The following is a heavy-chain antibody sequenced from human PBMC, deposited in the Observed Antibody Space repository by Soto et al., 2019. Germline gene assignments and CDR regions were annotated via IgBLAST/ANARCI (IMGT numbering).Heavy chain of an antibody. CDR3: ATAAYSTSWYDF. V-gene: IGHV1-46*01. J-gene: IGHJ4*02. Sequence: QVQLVQSGAEVKKPGASVKLSCKSSEYTFTDYYIHWVRQAPGQGLEWMGLINPSGGSTSYAQKFQGRVTMTRDTSTSTVYMELSSLRSEDTAMYYCATAAYSTSWYDFRGQGTLVTVSS. CDR1: EYTFTDYY. CDR2: INPSGGST. D-gene: IGHD6-13*01.